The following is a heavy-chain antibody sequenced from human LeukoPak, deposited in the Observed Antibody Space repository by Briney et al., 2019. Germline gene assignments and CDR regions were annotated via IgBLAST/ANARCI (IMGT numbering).Heavy chain of an antibody. CDR3: ARDRGYYDSSGYYWDAFDI. D-gene: IGHD3-22*01. V-gene: IGHV3-21*01. Sequence: GGSLRLSCAASGFTFSSYSMNWVRQAPGKGLEWVSSISSSSSYIYYADSVKGRFTISRDNAKNSLYLQMNSLRAEDTAVYYCARDRGYYDSSGYYWDAFDIWGQGTMVTVSS. CDR2: ISSSSSYI. J-gene: IGHJ3*02. CDR1: GFTFSSYS.